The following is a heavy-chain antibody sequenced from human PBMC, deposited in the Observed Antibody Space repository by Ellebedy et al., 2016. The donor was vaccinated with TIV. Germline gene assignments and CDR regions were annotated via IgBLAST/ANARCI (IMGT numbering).Heavy chain of an antibody. CDR1: GYSLTELS. J-gene: IGHJ6*02. V-gene: IGHV1-24*01. CDR2: FDPEHGRA. Sequence: ASVKVSCKVSGYSLTELSMHWVRQAPGKGLEWVGGFDPEHGRAIYAQKFQGRVTMTEDTSTDTVYMELSSLRSEDTAVYYCARDHAIFGVVTRHYYYGMDVWGQGTTVTVSS. CDR3: ARDHAIFGVVTRHYYYGMDV. D-gene: IGHD3-3*01.